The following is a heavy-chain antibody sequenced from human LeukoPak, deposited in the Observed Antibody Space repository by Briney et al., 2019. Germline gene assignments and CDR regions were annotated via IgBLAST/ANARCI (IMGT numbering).Heavy chain of an antibody. V-gene: IGHV4-31*03. Sequence: PSETLSLTRTVSGGSISSGGYYWSWIRQHPGKGLEWIGYIYYTGITSYNPSLKSRVTMSVDTSMNQVSLKVTSLTAADTAVYYCAASSGVTLGRFWGQGALVTASS. J-gene: IGHJ4*02. CDR2: IYYTGIT. CDR1: GGSISSGGYY. CDR3: AASSGVTLGRF. D-gene: IGHD3-16*01.